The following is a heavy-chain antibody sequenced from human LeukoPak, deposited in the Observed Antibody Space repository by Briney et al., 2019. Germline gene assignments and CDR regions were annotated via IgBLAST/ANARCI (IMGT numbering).Heavy chain of an antibody. CDR1: GFTFSSYW. CDR3: ARGRVGATQDY. J-gene: IGHJ4*02. V-gene: IGHV3-74*01. D-gene: IGHD1-26*01. Sequence: PGGSLRLSCAASGFTFSSYWMHWVRQAPGQGRVWVSSINSDGSSTSYAHSVKGRFTISRDNAKNTLYLQMNSLRAENTAVYYCARGRVGATQDYWGQGTLVTVSS. CDR2: INSDGSST.